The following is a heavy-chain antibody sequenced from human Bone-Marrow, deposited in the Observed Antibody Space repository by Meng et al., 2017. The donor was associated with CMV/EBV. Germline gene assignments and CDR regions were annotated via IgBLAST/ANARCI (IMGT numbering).Heavy chain of an antibody. CDR1: GFTFSSYW. Sequence: GESLKISCAASGFTFSSYWMSWVRQAPGKGLEWVSNIKKDGSQQYYVDSVKGRFTISRDNAKNSLSLQMNSLRAEDTAVYYCARGGYSYGLTGDYWGQGTLVTVSS. V-gene: IGHV3-7*01. J-gene: IGHJ4*02. CDR3: ARGGYSYGLTGDY. D-gene: IGHD5-18*01. CDR2: IKKDGSQQ.